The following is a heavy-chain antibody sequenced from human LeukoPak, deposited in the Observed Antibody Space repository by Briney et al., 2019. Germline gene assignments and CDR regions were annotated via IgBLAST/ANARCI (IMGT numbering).Heavy chain of an antibody. J-gene: IGHJ4*02. D-gene: IGHD6-13*01. V-gene: IGHV3-11*06. CDR1: GFTFSDYY. CDR2: ISSSSSYT. Sequence: GGFLRLSCAASGFTFSDYYMSWIRQAPGKGLEWVSYISSSSSYTNYADSVKGRFTISRDNAKNSLYLQMNSLRAEDTAVYYCARDPGSSWYFDYWGQGTLVTVSS. CDR3: ARDPGSSWYFDY.